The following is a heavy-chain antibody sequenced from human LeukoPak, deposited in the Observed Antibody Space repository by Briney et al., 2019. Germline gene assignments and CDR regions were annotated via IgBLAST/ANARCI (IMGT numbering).Heavy chain of an antibody. Sequence: SETLSLTCTVSGGTISSYYGHWVRQPPGKGLEWIGYIYYSGSTNYNPSLKSRVTISVDTSKNQFSLKLSSVTAADQAVYYCAREHSRGSAFSWGQGTLVTVSS. CDR2: IYYSGST. CDR1: GGTISSYY. V-gene: IGHV4-59*01. D-gene: IGHD6-6*01. J-gene: IGHJ4*02. CDR3: AREHSRGSAFS.